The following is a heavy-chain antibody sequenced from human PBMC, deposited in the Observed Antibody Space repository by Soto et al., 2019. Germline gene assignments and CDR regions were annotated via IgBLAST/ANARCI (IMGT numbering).Heavy chain of an antibody. V-gene: IGHV1-8*01. CDR1: GYTLTSYD. CDR2: MNPKSGIK. D-gene: IGHD3-16*02. CDR3: ASTFGGVIVTLDY. J-gene: IGHJ4*01. Sequence: QVQLEQSGAEVRNPGASVKVSCKASGYTLTSYDINWVRQAPGQGLEWMGWMNPKSGIKGYAQKFQGRVTMTSNPSIRTAYMELSSLTSEDTAVYYCASTFGGVIVTLDYWGHGTLVTVSS.